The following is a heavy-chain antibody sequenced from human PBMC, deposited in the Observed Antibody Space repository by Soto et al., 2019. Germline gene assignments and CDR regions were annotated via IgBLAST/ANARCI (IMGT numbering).Heavy chain of an antibody. CDR3: ATSLRAGAYDI. Sequence: ASAKVSSKAYGYTFTSHAINWVRQAPGQGLEWMGWMNPNSGNSGYVHRFQGRVTMTRYTSISTAYMELTSLTSEDTAMYYCATSLRAGAYDIWGQGTMVTVSS. CDR1: GYTFTSHA. J-gene: IGHJ3*02. D-gene: IGHD4-17*01. CDR2: MNPNSGNS. V-gene: IGHV1-8*01.